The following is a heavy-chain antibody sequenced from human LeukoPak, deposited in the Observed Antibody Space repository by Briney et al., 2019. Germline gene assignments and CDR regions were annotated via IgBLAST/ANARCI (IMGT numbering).Heavy chain of an antibody. CDR1: GGSFSGYY. Sequence: PSETLSLTCAVYGGSFSGYYWSWIRPPPGKGLEWTGEINHSGSTNYNPSLKSRVTISVDTSKNQFSLKLSSVTAADTAVYYCARVPHIVVVTAIASQAFDIWGQGTMVTVSS. CDR3: ARVPHIVVVTAIASQAFDI. D-gene: IGHD2-21*02. V-gene: IGHV4-34*01. CDR2: INHSGST. J-gene: IGHJ3*02.